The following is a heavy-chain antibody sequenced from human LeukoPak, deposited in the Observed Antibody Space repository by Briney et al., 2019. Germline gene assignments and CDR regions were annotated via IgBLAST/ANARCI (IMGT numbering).Heavy chain of an antibody. CDR1: GGSISSSSYY. CDR2: IYYSGST. V-gene: IGHV4-61*01. Sequence: SETLSLTCTVSGGSISSSSYYWSWIRQPPGKGLEWIGYIYYSGSTNYNPSLKSRVTLSVDTSKNQFSLKLSSVTAADTAVYYCARDSGSSWYPPYYYYMDVWGKGTTVTVSS. D-gene: IGHD6-13*01. CDR3: ARDSGSSWYPPYYYYMDV. J-gene: IGHJ6*03.